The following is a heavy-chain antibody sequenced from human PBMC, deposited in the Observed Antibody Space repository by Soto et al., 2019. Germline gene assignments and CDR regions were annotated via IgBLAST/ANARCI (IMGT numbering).Heavy chain of an antibody. D-gene: IGHD6-25*01. CDR3: ARERGTTIYHFDY. CDR1: GFTFSNYG. CDR2: MWYDGSKQ. Sequence: QVQLVESGGGVVQPGRSLRVSCVTSGFTFSNYGFHWVRQAPGTGLEWVAVMWYDGSKQYYADFVKGRFTISRDDAKNTLYLQMNSLTAEDTAVYSCARERGTTIYHFDYWGLGTLVIVS. V-gene: IGHV3-33*01. J-gene: IGHJ4*02.